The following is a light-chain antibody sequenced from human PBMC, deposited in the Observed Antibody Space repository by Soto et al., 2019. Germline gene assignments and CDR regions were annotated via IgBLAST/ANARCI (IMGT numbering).Light chain of an antibody. CDR2: GNS. CDR3: QSYDSSLSGRV. J-gene: IGLJ3*02. Sequence: QSVLTQPPSVSGAPGRRVTISCPGSNPNIGAGYDVHWYQQLPGTAPKLLIYGNSNRPSGVPDRFSASKSGTSASLAITGLQAEDEADYYCQSYDSSLSGRVFGGGTKLTVL. CDR1: NPNIGAGYD. V-gene: IGLV1-40*01.